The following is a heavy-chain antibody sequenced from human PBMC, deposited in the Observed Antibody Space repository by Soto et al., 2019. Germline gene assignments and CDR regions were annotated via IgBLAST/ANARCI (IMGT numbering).Heavy chain of an antibody. J-gene: IGHJ6*02. Sequence: GASVKVSCKASGYTFTSYAMHWVRQAPGQRLEWMGWINAGNGNTKYSQKFQGRVTITRDTSASTAYMELSSLRSEDTAVYYCASGAVYGVARGPPTNGIDVRDQGTTGTVS. V-gene: IGHV1-3*01. D-gene: IGHD3-10*01. CDR3: ASGAVYGVARGPPTNGIDV. CDR2: INAGNGNT. CDR1: GYTFTSYA.